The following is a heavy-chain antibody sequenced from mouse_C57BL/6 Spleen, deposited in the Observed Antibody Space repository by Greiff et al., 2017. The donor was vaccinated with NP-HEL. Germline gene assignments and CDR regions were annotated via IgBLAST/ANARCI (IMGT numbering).Heavy chain of an antibody. CDR3: ARDGSSDYAMDY. J-gene: IGHJ4*01. Sequence: QVQLQQPGAELVMPGASVKLSCKASGYTFTSYWMHWVKQRPGQGLEWIGEIDPSDSYTNYIQKFKGKSTLTVDKSSSTAYMQLSSLTSEDSAVNYCARDGSSDYAMDYWGQGTSVTVSS. D-gene: IGHD3-2*02. CDR1: GYTFTSYW. V-gene: IGHV1-69*01. CDR2: IDPSDSYT.